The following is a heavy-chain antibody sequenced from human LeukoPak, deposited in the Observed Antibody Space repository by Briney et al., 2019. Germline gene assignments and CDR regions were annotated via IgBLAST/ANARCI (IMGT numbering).Heavy chain of an antibody. D-gene: IGHD3-3*01. V-gene: IGHV3-21*01. J-gene: IGHJ4*02. Sequence: GGSLRLSCAASGFTFSSYSMNWVRQAPWKGLEWVSSISSSSSYIYYADSVKGRFTISRDNAKNSLYLQMNSLRAEDTAVYYCARRRQKGYDFWSGYLDYWGQGTLVTVSS. CDR3: ARRRQKGYDFWSGYLDY. CDR1: GFTFSSYS. CDR2: ISSSSSYI.